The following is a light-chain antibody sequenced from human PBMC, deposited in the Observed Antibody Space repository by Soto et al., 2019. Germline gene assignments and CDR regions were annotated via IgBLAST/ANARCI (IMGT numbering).Light chain of an antibody. CDR3: LQPDP. J-gene: IGKJ5*01. Sequence: DIQMTQSPSTLSASVGDRVTITCRASQSISSWLAWYQQKPGKAPKLLIYDASSLESGVPSRFSGSGSGTEFTLTISSLQPEDFATYYCLQPDPFGQGTRLEIK. CDR1: QSISSW. V-gene: IGKV1-5*01. CDR2: DAS.